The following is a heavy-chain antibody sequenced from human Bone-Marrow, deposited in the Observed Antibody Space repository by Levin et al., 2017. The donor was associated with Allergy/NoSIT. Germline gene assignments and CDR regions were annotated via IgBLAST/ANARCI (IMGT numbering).Heavy chain of an antibody. CDR3: ARDIETVPGSRQKFHTMDV. V-gene: IGHV3-30*04. CDR1: GFTFSSYA. CDR2: ISYDGSNK. Sequence: SGGSLRLSCAASGFTFSSYAMHWVRQAPGKGLEWVAVISYDGSNKYYADSVKGRFTISRDNSKNTLYLQMNSLRAEDTAVYYCARDIETVPGSRQKFHTMDVWGQGTTVTVSS. J-gene: IGHJ6*02. D-gene: IGHD3-10*01.